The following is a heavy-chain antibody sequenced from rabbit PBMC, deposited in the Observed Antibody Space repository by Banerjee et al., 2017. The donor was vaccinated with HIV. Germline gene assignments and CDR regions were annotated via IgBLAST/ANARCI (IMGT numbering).Heavy chain of an antibody. V-gene: IGHV1S45*01. CDR3: ARGGSAAAFNL. Sequence: QEQLEESGGDLVKPEGSLTLTCTASGFSFNNRYVMCWVRQAPGKGLEWIACINTISGDTVYATWAKGRFTISRTSSTTVTLQMTSLTAADTATYFCARGGSAAAFNLWGQGTLVTVS. CDR1: GFSFNNRYV. D-gene: IGHD4-2*01. CDR2: INTISGDT. J-gene: IGHJ4*01.